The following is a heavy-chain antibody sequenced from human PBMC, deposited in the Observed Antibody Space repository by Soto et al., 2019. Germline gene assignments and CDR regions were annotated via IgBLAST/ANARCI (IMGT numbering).Heavy chain of an antibody. J-gene: IGHJ4*02. V-gene: IGHV1-2*04. CDR2: INPNSGGT. D-gene: IGHD3-22*01. CDR1: GYTFTGYY. CDR3: ARTPRTLGWLIYYFDY. Sequence: ASVEVSSKASGYTFTGYYMHWVRQAPGQGLEWMGWINPNSGGTNYAQKFQGWVTMTRDTSISTAYMELSRLRSDDTAVYYCARTPRTLGWLIYYFDYWGQGTLVTVSS.